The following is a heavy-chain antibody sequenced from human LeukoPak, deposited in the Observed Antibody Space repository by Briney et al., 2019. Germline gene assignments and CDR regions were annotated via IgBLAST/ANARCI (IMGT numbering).Heavy chain of an antibody. CDR1: GFTFSGSA. D-gene: IGHD4-11*01. Sequence: GGSLRLSCAASGFTFSGSAIHWVRQASGKGLEWVGRIRSKANAYATVYAASVNGRFTISRDDSKNTAFLQMNSLKTEDTAVYYCIRSPLDSSNYLRFYYWGQGTLVTVSS. J-gene: IGHJ4*01. CDR2: IRSKANAYAT. V-gene: IGHV3-73*01. CDR3: IRSPLDSSNYLRFYY.